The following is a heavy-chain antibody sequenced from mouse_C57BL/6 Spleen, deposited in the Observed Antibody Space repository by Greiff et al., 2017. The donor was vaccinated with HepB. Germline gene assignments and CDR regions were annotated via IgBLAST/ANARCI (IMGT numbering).Heavy chain of an antibody. Sequence: QVQLKESGPELVKPGASVKISCKASGYAFSSSWMNWVKQRPGKGLEWIGRIYPGDGDTNYNGKFKGKATLTADKSSSTAYMQRSSLTYEDSAVYFCSRGNYVLYAMDYWGHRTSVTVSS. CDR3: SRGNYVLYAMDY. CDR2: IYPGDGDT. J-gene: IGHJ4*01. D-gene: IGHD1-1*01. CDR1: GYAFSSSW. V-gene: IGHV1-82*01.